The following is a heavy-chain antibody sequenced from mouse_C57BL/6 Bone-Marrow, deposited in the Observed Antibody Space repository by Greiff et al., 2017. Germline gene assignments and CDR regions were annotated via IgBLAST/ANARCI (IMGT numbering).Heavy chain of an antibody. J-gene: IGHJ1*03. Sequence: EVQLQQSGPELVKPGASVKISCKASGYSFTGYYMNWVKQSPEKSLEWIGEFNPSTGGTTYNQKFKAKATLTVDKSSSTAYMQLKILTSDDSSVYYCARAPIYYCGSSWYFDVWGTGTTVTVSS. CDR3: ARAPIYYCGSSWYFDV. CDR2: FNPSTGGT. V-gene: IGHV1-42*01. D-gene: IGHD1-1*01. CDR1: GYSFTGYY.